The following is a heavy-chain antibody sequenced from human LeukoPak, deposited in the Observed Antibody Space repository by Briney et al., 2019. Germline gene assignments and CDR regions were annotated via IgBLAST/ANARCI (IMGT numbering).Heavy chain of an antibody. CDR3: ARAEGYCSGGNCYRFSFQH. D-gene: IGHD2-15*01. J-gene: IGHJ1*01. CDR2: INPNSGGT. Sequence: ASVKVSCKASGYTFTGYYMHWVRQAPGQGLEWMGWINPNSGGTNYAQKFQGRVTMTRDTSISTAYMELSRLRSDDTAVYYCARAEGYCSGGNCYRFSFQHWGQGTLVTVSS. V-gene: IGHV1-2*02. CDR1: GYTFTGYY.